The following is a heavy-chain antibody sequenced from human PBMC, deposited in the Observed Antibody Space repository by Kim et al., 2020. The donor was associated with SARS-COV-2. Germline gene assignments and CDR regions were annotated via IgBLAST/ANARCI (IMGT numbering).Heavy chain of an antibody. CDR2: INHSGST. D-gene: IGHD1-7*01. CDR3: AREARVVGELELHLVLDY. V-gene: IGHV4-34*01. J-gene: IGHJ4*02. Sequence: SETLSLTCAVYGGSFSGYYWSWIRQPPGKGLEWIGEINHSGSTNYNPSLKSRVTISVDTSKNQFSLKLSSVTAADTAAYYCAREARVVGELELHLVLDYWGQGTLVTVSS. CDR1: GGSFSGYY.